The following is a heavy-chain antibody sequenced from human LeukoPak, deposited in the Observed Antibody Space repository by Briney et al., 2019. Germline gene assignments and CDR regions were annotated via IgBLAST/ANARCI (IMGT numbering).Heavy chain of an antibody. Sequence: TGGSLRLSCAASGFTFTNYAMSWVRQAPGKGLEWVSAISGSGTSTYYADSVKGRFTISRDNAKNSLYLQMNSLRAEDTAVYYCAREDDSSSSSYFDYWGQGTLVTVSS. CDR1: GFTFTNYA. V-gene: IGHV3-23*01. CDR2: ISGSGTST. D-gene: IGHD6-6*01. CDR3: AREDDSSSSSYFDY. J-gene: IGHJ4*02.